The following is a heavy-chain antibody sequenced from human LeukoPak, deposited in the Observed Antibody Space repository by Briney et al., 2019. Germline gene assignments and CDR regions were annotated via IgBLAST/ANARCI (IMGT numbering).Heavy chain of an antibody. Sequence: SETLSLTCAVYGGSFSGYYWRWIRQPPGKGLEWIGEINHSGSTNYNPSLKSRVTISVDTSKNQFSLKLSSVTAADTAVYYCARGRAMITFGGVIFNYWGQGTLVTVSS. CDR2: INHSGST. CDR1: GGSFSGYY. V-gene: IGHV4-34*01. CDR3: ARGRAMITFGGVIFNY. D-gene: IGHD3-16*01. J-gene: IGHJ4*02.